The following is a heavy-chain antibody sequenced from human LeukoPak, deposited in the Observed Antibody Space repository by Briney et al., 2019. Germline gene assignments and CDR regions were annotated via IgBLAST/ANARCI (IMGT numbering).Heavy chain of an antibody. CDR1: GGSFSGYY. Sequence: SETLSLTCAVYGGSFSGYYWSWIRQPPGKGLEWIGEINHSGSTNYNPSLKSRVTISVDTSKNQFSLKLSSVTAADTAVYYCAREWRGFDYWGQGTLVTVSS. CDR2: INHSGST. V-gene: IGHV4-34*01. D-gene: IGHD2-8*01. CDR3: AREWRGFDY. J-gene: IGHJ4*02.